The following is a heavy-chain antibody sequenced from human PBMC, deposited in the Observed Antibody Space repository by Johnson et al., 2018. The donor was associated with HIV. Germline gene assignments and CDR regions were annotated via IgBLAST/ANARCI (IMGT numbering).Heavy chain of an antibody. CDR2: IKEDGSEK. J-gene: IGHJ3*02. CDR3: ARDSSTTDVAFDI. V-gene: IGHV3-7*01. CDR1: GFTFSSYG. D-gene: IGHD1-14*01. Sequence: MLLVESGGGVVQPGRSLRLSCAASGFTFSSYGMHWVRQAPGKGLEWVANIKEDGSEKYYVDSLKGRFTISRDNAKNSLYLQMNSLRGEDTAVYYCARDSSTTDVAFDIWGQGTMVTVSS.